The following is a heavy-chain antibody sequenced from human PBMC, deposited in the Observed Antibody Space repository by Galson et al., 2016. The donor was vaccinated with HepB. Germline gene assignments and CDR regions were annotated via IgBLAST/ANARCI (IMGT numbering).Heavy chain of an antibody. Sequence: SLRLSCAASGFIFNNAWMTWVRQAPGKGLEWVGHIKGRTDGGTTDYAAPVKGRFTISREDSRSTRYLQLNSLKTDVTAGYYWATWGGVLYYSGGGSFPAHFDHWGQGSLVTVSS. J-gene: IGHJ4*02. D-gene: IGHD4-11*01. V-gene: IGHV3-15*01. CDR3: ATWGGVLYYSGGGSFPAHFDH. CDR2: IKGRTDGGTT. CDR1: GFIFNNAW.